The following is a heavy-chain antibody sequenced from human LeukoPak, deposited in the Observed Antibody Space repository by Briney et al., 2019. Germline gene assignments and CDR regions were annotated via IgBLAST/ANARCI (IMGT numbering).Heavy chain of an antibody. CDR3: ARTRTYYDSSKGAFDI. CDR1: GGSLSGYY. CDR2: INHSGST. V-gene: IGHV4-34*01. J-gene: IGHJ3*02. Sequence: SETPSLTCAVYGGSLSGYYWNWIRQPPGKGLEWIGEINHSGSTNYIPSLKSRVTISVDTSKNQFSLKLSSVTAADTAVYYCARTRTYYDSSKGAFDIWGQGTTVTVSS. D-gene: IGHD3-22*01.